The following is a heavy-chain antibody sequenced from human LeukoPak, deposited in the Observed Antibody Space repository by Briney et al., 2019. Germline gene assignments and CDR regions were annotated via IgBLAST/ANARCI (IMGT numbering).Heavy chain of an antibody. CDR1: GFTFSSYA. V-gene: IGHV3-23*01. Sequence: PGGSLRLSCAASGFTFSSYAMSWVRQAPGKGLEWVSAISGSGGSTYYADSVKGRFTISRGNSKNTLYLQMNSLRAEDTAVYYCARRGDVAAVGNFDYWGQGTLVTVSS. J-gene: IGHJ4*02. CDR3: ARRGDVAAVGNFDY. CDR2: ISGSGGST. D-gene: IGHD6-13*01.